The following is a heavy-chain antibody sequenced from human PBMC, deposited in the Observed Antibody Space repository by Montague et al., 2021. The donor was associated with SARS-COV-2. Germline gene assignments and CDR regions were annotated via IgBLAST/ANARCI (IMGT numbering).Heavy chain of an antibody. CDR2: ISSSTNII. CDR3: AKDLVLRAARPDALDV. Sequence: SLRLSCAASGFTFSSYSVNWVRQAPGKGLEWISYISSSTNIIYYADSVKGRFTISRDNARNSLYLQMNSLRVDDTAVYYCAKDLVLRAARPDALDVWGLGTPVTVSS. V-gene: IGHV3-48*04. CDR1: GFTFSSYS. D-gene: IGHD6-6*01. J-gene: IGHJ4*02.